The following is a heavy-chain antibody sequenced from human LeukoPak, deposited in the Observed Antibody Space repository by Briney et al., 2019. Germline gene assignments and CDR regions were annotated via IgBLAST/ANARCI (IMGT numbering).Heavy chain of an antibody. CDR3: ASFPGTPWRGGPSHTQDY. V-gene: IGHV1-46*01. Sequence: GASVKISCKASGYTFTDYYMHWVQQAPGKGLEWMGIINPSGGSTSYAQKFQGRVTMTRDTSTSTVYMELSSLRSEDTAVYYCASFPGTPWRGGPSHTQDYWGQGTLVTVSS. CDR2: INPSGGST. D-gene: IGHD1-14*01. CDR1: GYTFTDYY. J-gene: IGHJ4*02.